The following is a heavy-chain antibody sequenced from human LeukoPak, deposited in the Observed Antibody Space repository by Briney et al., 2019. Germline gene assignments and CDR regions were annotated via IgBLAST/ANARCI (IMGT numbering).Heavy chain of an antibody. J-gene: IGHJ4*02. CDR1: GGSISTSNYY. CDR2: IFYSGST. V-gene: IGHV4-39*07. CDR3: ASYSVTTAGSPFFDY. Sequence: SETLSLTCTVSGGSISTSNYYWGWIRQPPGKGLEWIGNIFYSGSTYHSPSLKSRVTISLDTSRNQFSLKLSSVTAADTAVYYCASYSVTTAGSPFFDYWGQGTLVTVSS. D-gene: IGHD4-17*01.